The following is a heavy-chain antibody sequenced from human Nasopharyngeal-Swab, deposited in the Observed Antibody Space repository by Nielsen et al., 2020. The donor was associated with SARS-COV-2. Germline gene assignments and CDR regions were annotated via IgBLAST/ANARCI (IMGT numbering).Heavy chain of an antibody. CDR3: ARGGYSSGWVVY. J-gene: IGHJ4*02. CDR2: IYHSGST. Sequence: ETLSLTCTVSGYSISSVYYWGWLRQPPGKGLEWIGSIYHSGSTYYNPSLKSRVTISVDTSKNQFSLKLSSVTAADTAVYYCARGGYSSGWVVYWGQGTLVTVSS. CDR1: GYSISSVYY. V-gene: IGHV4-38-2*02. D-gene: IGHD6-19*01.